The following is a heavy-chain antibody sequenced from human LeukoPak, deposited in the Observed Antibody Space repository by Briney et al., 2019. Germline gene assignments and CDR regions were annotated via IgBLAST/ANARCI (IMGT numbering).Heavy chain of an antibody. CDR2: ISGSGGST. CDR1: GFTFSSYA. J-gene: IGHJ4*02. D-gene: IGHD3-22*01. Sequence: PGGSLRLSCAASGFTFSSYAMSWVRQAPGKGLEWVSAISGSGGSTYYADSVKGRFTNSKDNSKNTLYLQMNSLRAEDTAVYYCAKDLDSSGYFDYWGQGALVTVAS. V-gene: IGHV3-23*01. CDR3: AKDLDSSGYFDY.